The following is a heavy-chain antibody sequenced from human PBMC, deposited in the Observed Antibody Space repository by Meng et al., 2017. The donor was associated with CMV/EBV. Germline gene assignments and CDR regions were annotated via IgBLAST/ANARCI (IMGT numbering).Heavy chain of an antibody. V-gene: IGHV4-59*11. J-gene: IGHJ4*02. CDR2: IHYTGRA. Sequence: QVQLQQPGPGRVKPSETLPLTCRVSGVSIRTHYWSWVRQTPGKGLEWIASIHYTGRADYSPSLKSRLTISVDTSDSQLSLKLSSVTPADTAMYYCAERGGGYWGQGIPVTVSS. CDR3: AERGGGY. D-gene: IGHD1-1*01. CDR1: GVSIRTHY.